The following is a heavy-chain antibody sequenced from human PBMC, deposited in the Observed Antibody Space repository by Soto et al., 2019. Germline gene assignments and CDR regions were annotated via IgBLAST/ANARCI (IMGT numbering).Heavy chain of an antibody. J-gene: IGHJ4*01. CDR1: GYSFSNFY. Sequence: PSVKVSCKTSGYSFSNFYIHWVRQAPGQGLEWMGWINPNTGYTKYAQKFQGRVAMTRDTSINTGYMELTRLRSDDTAVYYCAKWGCGAGTCYSDSWGHGTLVTV. CDR2: INPNTGYT. D-gene: IGHD6-13*01. V-gene: IGHV1-2*02. CDR3: AKWGCGAGTCYSDS.